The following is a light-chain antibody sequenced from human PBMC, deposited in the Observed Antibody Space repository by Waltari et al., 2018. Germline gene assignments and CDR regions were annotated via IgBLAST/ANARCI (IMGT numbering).Light chain of an antibody. V-gene: IGLV3-19*01. CDR1: SPRRYY. J-gene: IGLJ2*01. CDR2: GKN. Sequence: SSELTQDPAVSVAFGQTVSITCPGGSPRRYYASWYQQKPRQAPLLVIYGKNSRPSGIPDRFSGSSSGNTASLTITGAQAEDEADYYCNSRDSNNNRVFFGGGTKLTVL. CDR3: NSRDSNNNRVF.